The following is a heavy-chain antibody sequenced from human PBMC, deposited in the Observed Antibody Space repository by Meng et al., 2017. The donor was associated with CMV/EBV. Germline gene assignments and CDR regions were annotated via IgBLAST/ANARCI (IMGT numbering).Heavy chain of an antibody. CDR2: ISSSSYI. D-gene: IGHD6-6*01. CDR1: GFTFSSYS. V-gene: IGHV3-21*01. Sequence: GESLKISCAASGFTFSSYSMNWVRQAPGKGLEWVSSISSSSYIYYADSVKGRFTISRDNAKNSLYLQMNSLRAEDTAVYYCARPGSGSIAAYWGQGTRVTVSS. CDR3: ARPGSGSIAAY. J-gene: IGHJ4*02.